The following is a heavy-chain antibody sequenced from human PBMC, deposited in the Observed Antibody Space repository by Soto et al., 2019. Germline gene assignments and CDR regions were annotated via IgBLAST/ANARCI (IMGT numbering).Heavy chain of an antibody. CDR3: ATSIAARRNWFDP. Sequence: PGESLKISCKGSGYSFTSYWISWVRQMPGKGLEWMGRIDPSDSYTNYSPSFQGHVTISADKSISTAYLQWSSLKASDTAMYYCATSIAARRNWFDPWGQGTLVTVSS. CDR1: GYSFTSYW. D-gene: IGHD6-6*01. J-gene: IGHJ5*02. CDR2: IDPSDSYT. V-gene: IGHV5-10-1*01.